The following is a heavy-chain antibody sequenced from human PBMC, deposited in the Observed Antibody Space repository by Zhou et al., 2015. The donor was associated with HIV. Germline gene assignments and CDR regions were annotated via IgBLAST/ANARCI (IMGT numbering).Heavy chain of an antibody. V-gene: IGHV1-69*12. Sequence: QVQLVQSGAEVKKPGSSVKVSCKASGGTFSSYAISWVRQAPGQGLEWMGGIIPIFGTANYAQKFQGRVTITADESTSTAYMELSSLRSEDTAVYYCARRYYDSSGYHLAPNAFDIWGQGTMVTVSS. CDR2: IIPIFGTA. CDR1: GGTFSSYA. D-gene: IGHD3-22*01. CDR3: ARRYYDSSGYHLAPNAFDI. J-gene: IGHJ3*02.